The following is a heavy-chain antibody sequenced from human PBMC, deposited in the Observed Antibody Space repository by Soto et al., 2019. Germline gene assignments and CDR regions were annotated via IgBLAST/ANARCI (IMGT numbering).Heavy chain of an antibody. CDR2: FYWDEDE. CDR1: GFSLSTTGVG. D-gene: IGHD2-2*01. V-gene: IGHV2-5*02. CDR3: AHSGIPATYFDY. J-gene: IGHJ4*02. Sequence: QITLKESGPTLVKPTQTLTLTCTFSGFSLSTTGVGVGWIRQPPGKALEWLALFYWDEDERYSPSLKSRLTITKDTSKNHVVLTMTNMDPVDTATYYCAHSGIPATYFDYWGQGTLVTVSS.